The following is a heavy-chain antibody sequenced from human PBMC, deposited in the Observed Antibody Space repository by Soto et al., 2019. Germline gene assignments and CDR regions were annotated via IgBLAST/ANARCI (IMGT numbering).Heavy chain of an antibody. D-gene: IGHD4-17*01. V-gene: IGHV3-33*01. CDR3: ARDDGYGDYEAYYYYGMDV. CDR2: IWYDGSNK. J-gene: IGHJ6*02. Sequence: GGSLRLSCAASGFTFSSYGMHWVRQAPGKGLEWVAVIWYDGSNKYYADSVKGRFTISRDNSKNTLYLQMNSLRAEDTAVYYCARDDGYGDYEAYYYYGMDVWGQGTTVTVSS. CDR1: GFTFSSYG.